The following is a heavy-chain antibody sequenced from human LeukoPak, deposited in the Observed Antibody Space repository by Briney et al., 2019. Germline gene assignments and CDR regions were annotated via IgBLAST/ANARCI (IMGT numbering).Heavy chain of an antibody. CDR3: ARDWVIDAFDI. CDR2: ISSSGSTI. CDR1: GFTFSDYY. V-gene: IGHV3-11*04. D-gene: IGHD3-22*01. J-gene: IGHJ3*02. Sequence: GGSLRLSCAASGFTFSDYYMSWIRQAPGKGLEWVSYISSSGSTIYYADSVKGRFTIPRDNAKNSLYLQMNSLRAEDTAVYYCARDWVIDAFDIWGQGTMVTVSS.